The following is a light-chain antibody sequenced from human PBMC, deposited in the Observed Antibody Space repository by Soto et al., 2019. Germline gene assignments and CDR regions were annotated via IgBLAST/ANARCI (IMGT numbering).Light chain of an antibody. J-gene: IGKJ1*01. CDR2: GAS. CDR3: QQYGSSWT. V-gene: IGKV3-20*01. Sequence: EIVLTQSPGTLSLSPGERATLSCRASQSVSSSYLVWYQQKPGQAPRLLIYGASNRATGIPDRFSGSGSGTDFTLTISRLEPEDFAVYYCQQYGSSWTFGQGTKVELK. CDR1: QSVSSSY.